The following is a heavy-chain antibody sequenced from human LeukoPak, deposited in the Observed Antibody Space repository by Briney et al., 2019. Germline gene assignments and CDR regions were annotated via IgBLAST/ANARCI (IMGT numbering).Heavy chain of an antibody. Sequence: GGSLRLSCAASGFTFSSYNMNWVRQAPGKGLEWVSYITSSNYIYYSDSVKGRFTISRDNAKNSLYLQMNSLRAEDTAVYYCASPFYSNYDPFDYWGQGTLVTVSS. CDR1: GFTFSSYN. CDR2: ITSSNYI. J-gene: IGHJ4*02. CDR3: ASPFYSNYDPFDY. D-gene: IGHD4-11*01. V-gene: IGHV3-21*01.